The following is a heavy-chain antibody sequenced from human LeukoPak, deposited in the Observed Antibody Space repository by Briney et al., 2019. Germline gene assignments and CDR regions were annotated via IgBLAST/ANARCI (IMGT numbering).Heavy chain of an antibody. D-gene: IGHD2-15*01. CDR1: GGSIGSGDYY. V-gene: IGHV4-30-4*01. CDR2: IHYSGNI. J-gene: IGHJ5*02. Sequence: SETLSLTCTVSGGSIGSGDYYWSWIRQPPGKGLEWIGYIHYSGNIYYNPALKSRLTISLDTSKDKFSLKLTSVTAADTAIYYCARVGLFCRGANCYSQWFDPWGQGTLVTVSS. CDR3: ARVGLFCRGANCYSQWFDP.